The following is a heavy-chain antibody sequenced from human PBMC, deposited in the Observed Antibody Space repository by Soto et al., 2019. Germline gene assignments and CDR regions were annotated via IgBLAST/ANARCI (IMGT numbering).Heavy chain of an antibody. CDR2: ISVSGGST. J-gene: IGHJ4*02. Sequence: PGGSLRLSCAACGFTFSSYAISWGRQAPGKGLEWVSAISVSGGSTYYADSVKGRFTISRDTSKNTLYLQMNSLRAEDTAVYSCAKKLDRYFDCWGQGPLVTVSS. CDR3: AKKLDRYFDC. V-gene: IGHV3-23*01. D-gene: IGHD3-22*01. CDR1: GFTFSSYA.